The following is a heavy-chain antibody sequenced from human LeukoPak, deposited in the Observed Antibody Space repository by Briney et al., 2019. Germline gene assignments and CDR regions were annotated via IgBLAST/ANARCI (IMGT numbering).Heavy chain of an antibody. D-gene: IGHD5-12*01. Sequence: QSGGSLRLSCATSGFTVTSYAMSWVRNAPGKWLDLVSGICGSGDSTYSADSAKGRFTISRDNSTNTMYLQMNSLRAEDTAVYYCAKPQSSEWVRLGGVDYWGQGTLVTVSS. CDR2: ICGSGDST. CDR1: GFTVTSYA. CDR3: AKPQSSEWVRLGGVDY. V-gene: IGHV3-23*01. J-gene: IGHJ4*02.